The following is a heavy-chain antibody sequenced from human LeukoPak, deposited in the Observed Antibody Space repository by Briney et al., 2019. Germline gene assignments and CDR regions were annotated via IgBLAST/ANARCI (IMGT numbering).Heavy chain of an antibody. CDR1: GFTFSSYG. CDR3: ARALIGSSSDFDY. J-gene: IGHJ4*02. D-gene: IGHD6-6*01. CDR2: ISSSSSYI. V-gene: IGHV3-21*01. Sequence: GGSLRLSCAASGFTFSSYGMLWVRQAPGKGLEWVSSISSSSSYIYYADSVKGRFTISRDNAKNSLYLQMNSLRAEDTAVYYCARALIGSSSDFDYWGQGTLVTVSS.